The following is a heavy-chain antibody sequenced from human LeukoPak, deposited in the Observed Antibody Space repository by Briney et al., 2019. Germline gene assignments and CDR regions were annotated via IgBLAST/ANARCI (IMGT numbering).Heavy chain of an antibody. Sequence: SVKVSCKASGGTYSSYAISWVRQAPGQGLEWMGGIIPIFGTANNAQKFQGRVTITADESTSTAYMELSSLRSEDTAVYYCARMAALLTGYSYYHGMDVWGKGTTVTVSS. CDR1: GGTYSSYA. CDR3: ARMAALLTGYSYYHGMDV. V-gene: IGHV1-69*13. D-gene: IGHD3-9*01. J-gene: IGHJ6*04. CDR2: IIPIFGTA.